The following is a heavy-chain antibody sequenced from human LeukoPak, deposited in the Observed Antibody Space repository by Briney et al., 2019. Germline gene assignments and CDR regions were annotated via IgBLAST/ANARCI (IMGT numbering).Heavy chain of an antibody. V-gene: IGHV4-30-2*01. Sequence: PSQTLSLTCAVSGGSISSGGYSWSWIRQPPGKGLEWIGYIYHSGSTYYNPSLKSRVTISVDRSKNQFSLKLSSVTAADTAVYYCARVRGLPVGGWFDPWGQGTLVTVSS. J-gene: IGHJ5*02. CDR2: IYHSGST. CDR3: ARVRGLPVGGWFDP. D-gene: IGHD2-15*01. CDR1: GGSISSGGYS.